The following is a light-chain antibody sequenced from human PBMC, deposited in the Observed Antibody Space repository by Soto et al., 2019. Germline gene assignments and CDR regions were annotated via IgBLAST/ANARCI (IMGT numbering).Light chain of an antibody. CDR3: TSYTTSSLYV. CDR1: SSDVGAYNY. J-gene: IGLJ1*01. Sequence: QSALTQPASVSGSPGQSLTISCTGTSSDVGAYNYVSWYQQHPGKAPKLIIYDVNNRPSGVSNRLSGAKSGNTASLTISGLQAEDEADYYCTSYTTSSLYVFGTGTK. V-gene: IGLV2-14*01. CDR2: DVN.